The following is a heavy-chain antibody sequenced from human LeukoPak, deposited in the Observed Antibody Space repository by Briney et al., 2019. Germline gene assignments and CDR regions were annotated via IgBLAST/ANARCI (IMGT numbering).Heavy chain of an antibody. J-gene: IGHJ4*02. CDR1: GGSISSSSYY. V-gene: IGHV4-39*01. D-gene: IGHD1-26*01. CDR3: ATDSVGDTTAFDY. Sequence: SETLSLTCTVSGGSISSSSYYWGWIRQPPGRELEWIGNIYDSGTIYYNPSLKSRVTISVDTSKNQLSLKLSSVTAADTAVYYCATDSVGDTTAFDYWGQGTLVTVSS. CDR2: IYDSGTI.